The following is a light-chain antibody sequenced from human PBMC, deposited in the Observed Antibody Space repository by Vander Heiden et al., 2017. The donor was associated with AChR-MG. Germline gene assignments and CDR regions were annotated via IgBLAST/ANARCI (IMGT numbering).Light chain of an antibody. CDR1: QSISSY. CDR2: AAS. J-gene: IGKJ3*01. Sequence: DIQMTQSPSSLSASVGDRVTITCRASQSISSYLNWYQQKPGKAPKLLIYAASSLQSGVPSRFSGSGSGTDFTLTISSLQPEDFATYYCQQSDITPHTFGHGTKVDIK. CDR3: QQSDITPHT. V-gene: IGKV1-39*01.